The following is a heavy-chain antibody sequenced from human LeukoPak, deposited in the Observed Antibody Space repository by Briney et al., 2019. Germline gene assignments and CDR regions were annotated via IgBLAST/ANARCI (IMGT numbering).Heavy chain of an antibody. CDR3: AKDLERHIVVVTASAVDY. CDR2: IIPIFGTA. Sequence: SVKVSCKASGGTFSSYAISWVRQAPGQGLEWMGGIIPIFGTANYAQKFQGRVTITADESTSTAYMELSSLRSEDTAVYYCAKDLERHIVVVTASAVDYWGQGTLVTVSS. V-gene: IGHV1-69*01. CDR1: GGTFSSYA. J-gene: IGHJ4*02. D-gene: IGHD2-21*02.